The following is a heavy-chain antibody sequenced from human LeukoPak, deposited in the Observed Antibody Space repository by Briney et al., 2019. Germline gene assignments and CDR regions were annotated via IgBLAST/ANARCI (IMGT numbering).Heavy chain of an antibody. V-gene: IGHV1-2*04. CDR3: ARGGDCSSTSCPIFDS. D-gene: IGHD2-2*01. CDR1: GYTFTGYY. Sequence: ASVKLSCKASGYTFTGYYMHWVPQAPGQGRECMGGINPNSGGTNYAQKFQGCVTVTRDTSISTTYMEPSRLRSDDTAVYYCARGGDCSSTSCPIFDSWGQGTLVTVSS. J-gene: IGHJ4*02. CDR2: INPNSGGT.